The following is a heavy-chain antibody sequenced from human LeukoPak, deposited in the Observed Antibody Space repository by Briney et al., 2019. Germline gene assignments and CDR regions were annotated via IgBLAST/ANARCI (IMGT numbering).Heavy chain of an antibody. CDR3: ARGGHLLWFGELGVGGFFTPPHRGGNFDY. Sequence: SETLSLTCTVSGGSISSSSYYWGWIRQPPGKGLEWIGSIYYSGSTYYNPSLKSRVTISVDTSKNQFSLKLSSVTAADTAVYYCARGGHLLWFGELGVGGFFTPPHRGGNFDYWGQRTLVTVSS. J-gene: IGHJ4*02. V-gene: IGHV4-39*07. CDR1: GGSISSSSYY. D-gene: IGHD3-10*01. CDR2: IYYSGST.